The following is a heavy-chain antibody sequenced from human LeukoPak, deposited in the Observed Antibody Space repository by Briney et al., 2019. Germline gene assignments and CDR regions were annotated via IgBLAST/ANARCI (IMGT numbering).Heavy chain of an antibody. V-gene: IGHV1-69*01. CDR2: IIPIFDTA. Sequence: SVKVCFKAFGGNFTSYSVRWVRQAPGQGLEYMGRIIPIFDTANYAQEFQGRVTITADEATATAYLELSSLTSEDTAVYYCAHSGNDYFDYWGQGTLVTVSS. D-gene: IGHD5-12*01. CDR3: AHSGNDYFDY. CDR1: GGNFTSYS. J-gene: IGHJ4*02.